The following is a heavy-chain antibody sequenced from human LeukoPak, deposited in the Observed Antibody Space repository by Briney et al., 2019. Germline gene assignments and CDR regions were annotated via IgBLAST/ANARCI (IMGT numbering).Heavy chain of an antibody. J-gene: IGHJ4*02. D-gene: IGHD6-19*01. CDR1: GGTFSSYA. CDR3: ARDKARIAVAGRGEPDY. CDR2: IIPIFGTA. V-gene: IGHV1-69*01. Sequence: GSSVKVSCKASGGTFSSYAISWVRQAPGQGLEWMGGIIPIFGTANYAQKFQGRVTITADESTSTAYMELSSLRSEDTAVYYCARDKARIAVAGRGEPDYWGQGTLVTVSS.